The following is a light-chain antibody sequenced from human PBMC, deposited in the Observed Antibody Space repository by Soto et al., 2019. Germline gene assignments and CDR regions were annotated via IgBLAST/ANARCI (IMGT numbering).Light chain of an antibody. CDR3: QKYNGVPLT. Sequence: DIQMTQSPSSLSASVGDRVTITCRASQAISNYLAWYQQKPGKVPKLLIYAASTLQSGVPSRFSGSGSGTDFTLTISSRQPEDVATYYCQKYNGVPLTFGGGTKVEIK. V-gene: IGKV1-27*01. CDR2: AAS. CDR1: QAISNY. J-gene: IGKJ4*01.